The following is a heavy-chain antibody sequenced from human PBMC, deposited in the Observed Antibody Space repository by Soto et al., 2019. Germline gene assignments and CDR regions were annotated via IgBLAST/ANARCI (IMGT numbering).Heavy chain of an antibody. J-gene: IGHJ4*02. CDR1: GFTFNTYS. CDR3: ARAGGTTVTGVWHFDS. Sequence: LRLSCEASGFTFNTYSMHWVRQPPGKGLEWLAAVWYDGSQKDYADSVKGRFTISRDNSKQTLYLEMNSLRAEDTAVYYCARAGGTTVTGVWHFDSWGQGTLVTVSS. CDR2: VWYDGSQK. D-gene: IGHD4-17*01. V-gene: IGHV3-33*01.